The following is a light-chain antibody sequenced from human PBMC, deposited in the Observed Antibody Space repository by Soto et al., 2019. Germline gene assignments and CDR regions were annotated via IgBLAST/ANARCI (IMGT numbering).Light chain of an antibody. Sequence: EIVLTQSPGTLSLSPGERATLSCRASQSVSSSYLAWYQQKPGQAPRLLIYGASSRATGIPARFSGSGSGTDFTLTISRLEPEDFAVYYCQQYGSSRITFVQGTRLEIK. CDR1: QSVSSSY. CDR2: GAS. J-gene: IGKJ5*01. V-gene: IGKV3-20*01. CDR3: QQYGSSRIT.